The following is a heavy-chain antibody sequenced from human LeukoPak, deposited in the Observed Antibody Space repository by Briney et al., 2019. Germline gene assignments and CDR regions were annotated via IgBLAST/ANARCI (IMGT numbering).Heavy chain of an antibody. V-gene: IGHV4-61*02. CDR1: RGSISSGSYY. D-gene: IGHD5-12*01. CDR2: IYTSGST. Sequence: SQTLSLTCTVSRGSISSGSYYWSWIRQPAGEGLEWIGRIYTSGSTHYNPSLKSRLTISVDTSKNQFSLKLSSVTAADTAVYYCARDATMMGNYFNYWGQGTLVTVSS. CDR3: ARDATMMGNYFNY. J-gene: IGHJ4*02.